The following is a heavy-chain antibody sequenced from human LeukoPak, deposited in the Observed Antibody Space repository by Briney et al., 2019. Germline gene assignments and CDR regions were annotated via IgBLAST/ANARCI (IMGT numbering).Heavy chain of an antibody. CDR3: ARDGDRVVPAAPTRDFDY. D-gene: IGHD2-2*01. CDR2: INPIFGTA. CDR1: GGTFSSYA. Sequence: ASVKVSCKASGGTFSSYAISWVRQAPGQGLEWMGGINPIFGTANYAQKFQGRVTITADESTSTAYMELSSLRSEDTAVYYCARDGDRVVPAAPTRDFDYWGQGTLVTVSS. V-gene: IGHV1-69*13. J-gene: IGHJ4*02.